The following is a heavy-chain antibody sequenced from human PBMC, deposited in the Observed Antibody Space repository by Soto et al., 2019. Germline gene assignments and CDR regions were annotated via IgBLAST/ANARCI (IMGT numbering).Heavy chain of an antibody. Sequence: EVQLLESGGGLVQPGGSLRLSCVGSGFFFSSYTMTWVRQAPGKGLEWVSSFSATSENTYYADSVRGRFTISRDNSNNTLFLQMNSLTAEDTAMYYAAKARDQQWVRLPFDYWGQGILVIVSS. V-gene: IGHV3-23*01. J-gene: IGHJ4*02. D-gene: IGHD6-19*01. CDR3: AKARDQQWVRLPFDY. CDR2: FSATSENT. CDR1: GFFFSSYT.